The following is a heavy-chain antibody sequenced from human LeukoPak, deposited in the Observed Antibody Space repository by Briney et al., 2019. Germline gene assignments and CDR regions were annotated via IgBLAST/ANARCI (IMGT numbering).Heavy chain of an antibody. Sequence: GGSLRLSCAASEFTFSSYSMNWVRQAPGKGLEWVSSISSSSSFIYYADSVKGRFTISRDNAKNSLYLQMNSLRAEDTAVYYCARGYSSSWYEHFQHWGQGTLVTVSS. D-gene: IGHD6-13*01. J-gene: IGHJ1*01. CDR2: ISSSSSFI. CDR3: ARGYSSSWYEHFQH. CDR1: EFTFSSYS. V-gene: IGHV3-21*01.